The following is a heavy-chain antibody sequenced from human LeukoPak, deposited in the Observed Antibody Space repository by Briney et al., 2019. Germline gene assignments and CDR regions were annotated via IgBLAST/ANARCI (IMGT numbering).Heavy chain of an antibody. Sequence: ASVKVSCKASGYTFTGYYMHWVRQAPGQGLEWMGWINPNSGGTNYAQKFQGRVTMTRDTSISTAYMELNRLRSDDTAVYYCARDDSSGFQFDYWGQGTLVTVSS. D-gene: IGHD3-22*01. J-gene: IGHJ4*02. CDR2: INPNSGGT. V-gene: IGHV1-2*02. CDR1: GYTFTGYY. CDR3: ARDDSSGFQFDY.